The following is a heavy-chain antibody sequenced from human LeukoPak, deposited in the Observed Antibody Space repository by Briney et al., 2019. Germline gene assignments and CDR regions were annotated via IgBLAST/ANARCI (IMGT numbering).Heavy chain of an antibody. V-gene: IGHV5-51*01. Sequence: GGSLRLSCAASGFTFSTNDMSWVRQPPGKGLEWVGIIYPGDSDARYSPSFQGQVTISADKSITTTYLQWSGLKASDTTIYYCARPLLGPYYFDYWGQGTLVTVSS. CDR2: IYPGDSDA. D-gene: IGHD3-10*01. CDR3: ARPLLGPYYFDY. J-gene: IGHJ4*02. CDR1: GFTFSTND.